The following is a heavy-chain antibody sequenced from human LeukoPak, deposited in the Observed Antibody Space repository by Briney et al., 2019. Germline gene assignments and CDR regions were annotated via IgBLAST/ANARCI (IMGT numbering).Heavy chain of an antibody. D-gene: IGHD6-6*01. V-gene: IGHV3-74*01. CDR2: IDSGGSNT. CDR1: GFTFSTYW. J-gene: IGHJ4*02. Sequence: TGGSLRLSCVVSGFTFSTYWMHWVRQGPGKGLVWVSRIDSGGSNTLYADSVRGRFTISRDNAKNTLYLQMNSLRVEDTVMYYCARVGREYSSSSPPDYWGQGTLVTVSS. CDR3: ARVGREYSSSSPPDY.